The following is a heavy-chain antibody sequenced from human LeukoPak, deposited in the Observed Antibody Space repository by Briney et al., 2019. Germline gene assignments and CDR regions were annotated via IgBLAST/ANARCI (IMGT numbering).Heavy chain of an antibody. J-gene: IGHJ4*02. Sequence: SETLSFTCTGSGCTISSYYWIWLGQAPGQGLKGIRYPYYSGRTNSKPSLDRLATITVDTSKNQFSLKLSSVTAADTAVYYGARGAGTYDSSGDFDYWGQGTLVTVSS. D-gene: IGHD3-22*01. CDR1: GCTISSYY. CDR3: ARGAGTYDSSGDFDY. V-gene: IGHV4-59*01. CDR2: PYYSGRT.